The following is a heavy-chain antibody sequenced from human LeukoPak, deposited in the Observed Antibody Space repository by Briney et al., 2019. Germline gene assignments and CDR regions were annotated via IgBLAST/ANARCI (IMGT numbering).Heavy chain of an antibody. CDR1: GFTFSSYA. V-gene: IGHV3-30-3*01. CDR3: AKDRANGDYPDY. CDR2: ISYDGSNK. Sequence: GGSLRLSCTASGFTFSSYAMHWVRQAPGKGLEWVAVISYDGSNKYYADSVKGRFTISRDNSKNTLYLQMNSLRAEDTAVYYCAKDRANGDYPDYWGQGTLVTVSS. J-gene: IGHJ4*02. D-gene: IGHD4-17*01.